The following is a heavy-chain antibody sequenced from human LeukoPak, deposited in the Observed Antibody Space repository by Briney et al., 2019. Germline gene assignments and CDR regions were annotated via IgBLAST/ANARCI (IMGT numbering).Heavy chain of an antibody. J-gene: IGHJ3*02. V-gene: IGHV3-23*01. D-gene: IGHD4-11*01. CDR3: ARTKVDSHDAFDI. CDR1: GFTFSDYY. CDR2: ISGSGGST. Sequence: QPGGSLRLSCAASGFTFSDYYMSWIRQAPGKGLEWVSAISGSGGSTYYADSVKGRFTISRDNSKNTLYLQMNSLRAEDTAVYYCARTKVDSHDAFDIWGQGTMVTVSS.